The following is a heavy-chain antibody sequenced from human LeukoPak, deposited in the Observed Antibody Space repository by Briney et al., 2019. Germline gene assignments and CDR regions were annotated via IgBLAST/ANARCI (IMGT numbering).Heavy chain of an antibody. D-gene: IGHD6-13*01. CDR2: IYTSGST. CDR3: ASTDSSSRNY. Sequence: SETLSLTCTVSGGSISSGSYYWSWIRQPAGKGLEWIGRIYTSGSTNYNPSLKSRVTISVDTSKNQFSLKLSSVTAADTAVYYCASTDSSSRNYWGQGTLVTVSS. J-gene: IGHJ4*02. CDR1: GGSISSGSYY. V-gene: IGHV4-61*02.